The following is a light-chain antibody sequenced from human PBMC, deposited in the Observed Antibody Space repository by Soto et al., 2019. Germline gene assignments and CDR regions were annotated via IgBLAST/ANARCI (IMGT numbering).Light chain of an antibody. V-gene: IGKV1-12*01. CDR2: AAS. J-gene: IGKJ4*01. CDR3: QQANSFPIT. CDR1: QRISTW. Sequence: DIQMTQSPSSVSASVGDRVTITCRASQRISTWLAWYQQRPGRAPKLLIYAASSLQSGVPSRFSSNGSETDFTLTISSLQPEDFATYYCQQANSFPITFGGGTKVEIK.